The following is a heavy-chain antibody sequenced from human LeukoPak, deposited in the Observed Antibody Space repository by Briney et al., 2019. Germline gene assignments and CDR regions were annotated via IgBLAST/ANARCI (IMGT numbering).Heavy chain of an antibody. Sequence: GGSLRLSCAASGFTFSNYGMSWVRQAPGKGLEWVSAISGSGTNTYYADSVKGRFTISRDNSKNTLYLQMNSLRAEDTAVYYCAPHAVIFDYWGQGTLVTVSS. D-gene: IGHD2-8*01. CDR3: APHAVIFDY. CDR1: GFTFSNYG. CDR2: ISGSGTNT. J-gene: IGHJ4*02. V-gene: IGHV3-23*01.